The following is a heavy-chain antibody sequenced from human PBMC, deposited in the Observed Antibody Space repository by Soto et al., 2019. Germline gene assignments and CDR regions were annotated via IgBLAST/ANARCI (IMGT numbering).Heavy chain of an antibody. CDR1: GFTFSSYA. CDR3: ARDIHDYGPPHTFDP. D-gene: IGHD4-17*01. V-gene: IGHV3-30-3*01. J-gene: IGHJ5*02. CDR2: ISYDGSNK. Sequence: QVQLVESGGGVVQPGRSLGLSCAASGFTFSSYAMHWVRQAPGKGLEWVAVISYDGSNKYYADSVKGRFTISRDNSKNTLYLQMNSLRAEDTAVYYCARDIHDYGPPHTFDPWGQGTLVTVSS.